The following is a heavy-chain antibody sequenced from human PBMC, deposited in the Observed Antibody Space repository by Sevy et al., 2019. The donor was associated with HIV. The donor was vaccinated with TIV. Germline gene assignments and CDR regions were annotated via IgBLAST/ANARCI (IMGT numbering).Heavy chain of an antibody. J-gene: IGHJ3*02. CDR2: IWYDGSNK. CDR1: GFTFSSYG. V-gene: IGHV3-33*08. Sequence: GGSLRLSCAASGFTFSSYGMHWVRQAPGKGLEWVAVIWYDGSNKYYADSVKGRFTISRDNSKNTLYLQMNSLRAEDTAVYYCASESSSWPNDAFDIWGQGTMVTVSS. CDR3: ASESSSWPNDAFDI. D-gene: IGHD6-13*01.